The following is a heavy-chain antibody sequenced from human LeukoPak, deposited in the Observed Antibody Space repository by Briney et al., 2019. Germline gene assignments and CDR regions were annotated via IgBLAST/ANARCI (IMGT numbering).Heavy chain of an antibody. CDR2: IQFDGNNQ. CDR1: GFTFSSFG. D-gene: IGHD2-15*01. Sequence: GGSLRLSCAASGFTFSSFGMHWVRQAPGKGLEWVAFIQFDGNNQQYAGSVKGRFTISRDKNTLHVQMNSLRLEDTAVYYCARNCYSAFDYWGQGTLVTVAS. CDR3: ARNCYSAFDY. J-gene: IGHJ4*02. V-gene: IGHV3-30*02.